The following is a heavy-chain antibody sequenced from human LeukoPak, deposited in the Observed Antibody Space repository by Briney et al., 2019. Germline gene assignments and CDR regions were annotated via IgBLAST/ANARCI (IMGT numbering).Heavy chain of an antibody. CDR3: ARTIYGDYVTPVAFDI. Sequence: PSETLSLTCTVSGGSISSGGYYWSWIRQHPGKGLEWIGYIYYSGSTYYNPSLKSRVTISVDTSKNQFSLKLSSVTAADTAVYYCARTIYGDYVTPVAFDIWGQGTMVTVSS. D-gene: IGHD4-17*01. J-gene: IGHJ3*02. CDR1: GGSISSGGYY. CDR2: IYYSGST. V-gene: IGHV4-31*03.